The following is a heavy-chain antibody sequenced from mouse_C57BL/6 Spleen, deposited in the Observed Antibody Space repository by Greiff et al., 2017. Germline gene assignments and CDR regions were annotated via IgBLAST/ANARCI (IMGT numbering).Heavy chain of an antibody. CDR2: IDPSDSYT. Sequence: QVQLQLPGAELVMPGASVKLSCKASGYTFTSYWMHWVKQRPGQGLEWIGEIDPSDSYTKYNQKFRGKSTLTVDKSSSTAYMQLSSLTSDDSAVYYCARYGRDGYYLDYWGQGTTLTVSS. CDR1: GYTFTSYW. V-gene: IGHV1-69*01. J-gene: IGHJ2*01. CDR3: ARYGRDGYYLDY. D-gene: IGHD2-3*01.